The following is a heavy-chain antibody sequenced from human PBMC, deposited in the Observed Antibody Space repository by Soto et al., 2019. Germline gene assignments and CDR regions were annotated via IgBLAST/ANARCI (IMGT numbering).Heavy chain of an antibody. CDR2: ILYDGSKK. J-gene: IGHJ6*02. Sequence: QVQLVESGGGVVQPGRSLRLSCAASGFTFSTYAMHWVRQAPGKGLEWVAVILYDGSKKDYADSVKGRFTISRDNSKNTLYRQMNSLRAEDAAVYYCARVNIAWNDVGAMDVWGQGTTVTVSS. CDR3: ARVNIAWNDVGAMDV. D-gene: IGHD1-1*01. V-gene: IGHV3-30-3*01. CDR1: GFTFSTYA.